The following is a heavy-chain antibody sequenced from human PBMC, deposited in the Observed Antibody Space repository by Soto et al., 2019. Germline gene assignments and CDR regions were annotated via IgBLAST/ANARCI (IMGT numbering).Heavy chain of an antibody. D-gene: IGHD6-13*01. J-gene: IGHJ4*02. CDR3: TKGSSWFDY. Sequence: QVQLVESGGGVVQPGRSLRLSCAASEFTFSSYGMHWVRQAPGKGLECVAVISNDGSKRYYADSVKGRFTISRDNSKNTLYLQMNSLRDEDTAVYYCTKGSSWFDYWGQGTLVTVSS. V-gene: IGHV3-30*18. CDR1: EFTFSSYG. CDR2: ISNDGSKR.